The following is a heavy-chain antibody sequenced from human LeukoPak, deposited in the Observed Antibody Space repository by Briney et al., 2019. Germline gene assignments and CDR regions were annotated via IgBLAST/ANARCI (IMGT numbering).Heavy chain of an antibody. V-gene: IGHV4-61*02. D-gene: IGHD3-22*01. J-gene: IGHJ3*02. Sequence: TLSLTCTVSAGSISSGDYYWSWVRQPAGKGLEWIGRIYSPGTNYNYNPSLKSRVTISIDTSKNQFSLRLTSVTAADTAVYYCVRGIGTSYDSSRDAFDIWGQGTMVSVSS. CDR2: IYSPGTN. CDR3: VRGIGTSYDSSRDAFDI. CDR1: AGSISSGDYY.